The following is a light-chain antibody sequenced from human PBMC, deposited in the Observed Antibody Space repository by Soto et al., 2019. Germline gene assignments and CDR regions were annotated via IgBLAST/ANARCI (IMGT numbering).Light chain of an antibody. CDR2: GAS. CDR3: QQRSNWPVT. Sequence: EIMMTQSPPTLSVSPGERATLSCRASQSVSSSLAWYQQKPGQAPRLLIYGASTRATGTPARFSGSGSGTEFTLTISSLQSEDFAVYYCQQRSNWPVTFGQGTRLEIK. CDR1: QSVSSS. J-gene: IGKJ5*01. V-gene: IGKV3-15*01.